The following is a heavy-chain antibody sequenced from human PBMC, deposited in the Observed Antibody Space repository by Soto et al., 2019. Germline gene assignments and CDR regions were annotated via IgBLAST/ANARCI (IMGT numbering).Heavy chain of an antibody. Sequence: VQLVESGGGVVQPGRSLRLSCAASGFTFSDYAMHWVRQAPGKGLEWVAVVSHDGRNTHYADSVQGRFTISRDSSKNTVSLEMTSPRAEDTAVYYCAWGGLQWLVASDFNCWGQGALVPASS. CDR2: VSHDGRNT. CDR3: AWGGLQWLVASDFNC. CDR1: GFTFSDYA. J-gene: IGHJ4*02. V-gene: IGHV3-30*03. D-gene: IGHD6-19*01.